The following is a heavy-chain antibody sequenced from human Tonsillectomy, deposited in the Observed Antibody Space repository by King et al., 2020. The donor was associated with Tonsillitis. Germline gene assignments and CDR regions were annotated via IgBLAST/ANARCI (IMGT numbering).Heavy chain of an antibody. V-gene: IGHV3-30*18. CDR2: ISYDGSNK. J-gene: IGHJ4*02. D-gene: IGHD6-13*01. Sequence: VQLVESGGGVVQPGRSLRLSCAASGFTFSSYGMHWVRQAPGKGLEWVAVISYDGSNKYYADSLKGRFTISRDNSKNTLYLQMNSLRAEDTAVYYCAKDPSSSWDWDFDYWGQGTLVTVSA. CDR3: AKDPSSSWDWDFDY. CDR1: GFTFSSYG.